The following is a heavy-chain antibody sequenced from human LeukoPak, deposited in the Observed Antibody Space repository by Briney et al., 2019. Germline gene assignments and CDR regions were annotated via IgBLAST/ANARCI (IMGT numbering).Heavy chain of an antibody. CDR1: GFTFSSYG. D-gene: IGHD6-13*01. V-gene: IGHV3-30*02. Sequence: GGSLRLSCAASGFTFSSYGMHWVRQAPGKGLEWVAFIRFDGSNKYYADSVKGRFTISRDNSKNTLYLQMNSLRAEDTAVYYCAKDQGYSTTWNLFDYWGQGTLVTVSS. J-gene: IGHJ4*02. CDR2: IRFDGSNK. CDR3: AKDQGYSTTWNLFDY.